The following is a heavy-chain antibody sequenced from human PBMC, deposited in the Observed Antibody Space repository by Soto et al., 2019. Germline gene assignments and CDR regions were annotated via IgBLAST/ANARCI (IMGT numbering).Heavy chain of an antibody. CDR2: IWYDGSNK. V-gene: IGHV3-33*01. J-gene: IGHJ5*02. CDR3: ARERDKFYDFWSGYLGYNWFDP. Sequence: GGSLRLSCAASGFTFSSYGMHWVRQAPGKGLEWVAVIWYDGSNKYYADSVKGRFTISRDNSKNTLYLQMNSLRAEDTAVYYCARERDKFYDFWSGYLGYNWFDPWGQGTLVTVSS. D-gene: IGHD3-3*01. CDR1: GFTFSSYG.